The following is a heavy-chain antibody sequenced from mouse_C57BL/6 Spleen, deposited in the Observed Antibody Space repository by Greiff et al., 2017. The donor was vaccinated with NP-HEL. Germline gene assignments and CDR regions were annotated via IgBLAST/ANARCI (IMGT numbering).Heavy chain of an antibody. D-gene: IGHD5-1*01. V-gene: IGHV5-9-1*02. CDR3: TRDLSEDYAMDY. CDR1: GFTFSSYA. Sequence: DVHLVESGEGLVKPGGSLKLSCAASGFTFSSYAMSWVRQTPEKRLEWVAYISRGGDYIYYADTVKGRFTISRDNARNTLYLQMSSLKSEDTAMYYCTRDLSEDYAMDYWGQGTSVTVSS. J-gene: IGHJ4*01. CDR2: ISRGGDYI.